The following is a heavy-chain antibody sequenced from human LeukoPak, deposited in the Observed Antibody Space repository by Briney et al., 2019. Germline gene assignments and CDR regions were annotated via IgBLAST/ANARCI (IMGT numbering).Heavy chain of an antibody. J-gene: IGHJ5*02. D-gene: IGHD1-26*01. V-gene: IGHV1-2*02. CDR3: ARDTVGATDWFDP. CDR2: INPNSGGT. CDR1: GYTFTGYY. Sequence: GASAKVSCKASGYTFTGYYMHWVRQAPGQGLEWMGWINPNSGGTNYAQKFQGRVTMTRDTSISTAYMELSRLRSDDTAAYYCARDTVGATDWFDPWGQGTLVTVSS.